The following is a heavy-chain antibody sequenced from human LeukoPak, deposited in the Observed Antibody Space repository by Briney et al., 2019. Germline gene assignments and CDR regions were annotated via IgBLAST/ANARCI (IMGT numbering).Heavy chain of an antibody. CDR2: INHSGST. J-gene: IGHJ4*02. D-gene: IGHD2-8*01. CDR3: ARIKKSWRVYAMKYYFDY. V-gene: IGHV4-34*01. Sequence: SETLSLTCAVYGGSFSGYYWSWIRQPPGKGLEWIGEINHSGSTNYNPSLKSRVTVSVDTSKNQFSLKLSSVTAADTAVYYCARIKKSWRVYAMKYYFDYWGQGTLVTVSS. CDR1: GGSFSGYY.